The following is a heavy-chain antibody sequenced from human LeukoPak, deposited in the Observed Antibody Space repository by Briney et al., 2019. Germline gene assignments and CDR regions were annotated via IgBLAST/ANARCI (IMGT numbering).Heavy chain of an antibody. CDR1: GFIFSDYY. D-gene: IGHD1-26*01. V-gene: IGHV3-11*01. Sequence: GSPRLSCAASGFIFSDYYMSWIRQAPGKGLEWVSYISSSGTTIYYADSVKGRFTVSRDNAKNSLYLQMNSLRAEDTAAYYCARELSGNYYDYWGQGNLVTVSS. CDR3: ARELSGNYYDY. J-gene: IGHJ4*02. CDR2: ISSSGTTI.